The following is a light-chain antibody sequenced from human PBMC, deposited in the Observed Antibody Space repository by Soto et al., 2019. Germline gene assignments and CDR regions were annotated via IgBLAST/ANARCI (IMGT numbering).Light chain of an antibody. Sequence: DIQMTQSPSSLSASVGDRVTITCRASQSISSYLNWYQQKPGKAPKLLIYAASSLQSGVPSRFSGSGSGTDFTLTISSLQPEDFATYYCQQCYSSSVTFGQGTKLEIK. CDR2: AAS. CDR3: QQCYSSSVT. CDR1: QSISSY. J-gene: IGKJ2*01. V-gene: IGKV1-39*01.